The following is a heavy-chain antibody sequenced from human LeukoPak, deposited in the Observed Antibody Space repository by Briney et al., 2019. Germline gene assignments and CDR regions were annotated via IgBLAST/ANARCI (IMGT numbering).Heavy chain of an antibody. CDR1: GFTFSNYN. Sequence: GGSLRLSCVGFGFTFSNYNLNWVRQAPGKGLEWVSSISRSGGSTYYAESVKGRLTISRDNAESSVYLQVNSLRVEDTAVYYCVRGDKRDYWGQGSLVTVSS. D-gene: IGHD5-24*01. CDR2: ISRSGGST. V-gene: IGHV3-21*01. CDR3: VRGDKRDY. J-gene: IGHJ4*02.